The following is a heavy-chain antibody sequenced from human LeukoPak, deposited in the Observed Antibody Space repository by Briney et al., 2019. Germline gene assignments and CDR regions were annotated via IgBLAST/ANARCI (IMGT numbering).Heavy chain of an antibody. V-gene: IGHV3-23*01. Sequence: GGTLRLSCAASGFTFRNYGMTWVRQVPGKGLEWVSVISGSGGRTDYADSAKGRFTISRDNSKDTLYLQMNSLRAEDTAVYYCAKDWTRGYSYEPRYFDYWGQGTLVTVSS. J-gene: IGHJ4*02. D-gene: IGHD5-18*01. CDR3: AKDWTRGYSYEPRYFDY. CDR1: GFTFRNYG. CDR2: ISGSGGRT.